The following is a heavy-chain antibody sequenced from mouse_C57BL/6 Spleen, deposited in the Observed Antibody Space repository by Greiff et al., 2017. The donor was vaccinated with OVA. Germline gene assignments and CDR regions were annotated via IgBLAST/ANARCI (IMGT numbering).Heavy chain of an antibody. CDR3: ASPTGTYWYFDV. J-gene: IGHJ1*03. V-gene: IGHV1-80*01. D-gene: IGHD4-1*02. Sequence: VQRVESGAELVKPGASVKISCKASGYAFSSYWMNWVKQRPGKGLEWIGQIYPGDGDTNYNGKVKGKATLTADKSSSTAYMQLSSLTSDDSAVYFCASPTGTYWYFDVWGTGTTVTVSS. CDR1: GYAFSSYW. CDR2: IYPGDGDT.